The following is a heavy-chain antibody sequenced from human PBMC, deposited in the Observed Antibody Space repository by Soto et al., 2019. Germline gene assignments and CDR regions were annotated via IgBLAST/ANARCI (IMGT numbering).Heavy chain of an antibody. CDR1: GFTFDDYA. CDR2: ISWNSGNI. CDR3: AKDKGGSYSYNYYYYYGMDV. Sequence: EVQLVESGGGLVQPGRSLRLSCAASGFTFDDYAMHWVRQAPGKGLEWVSGISWNSGNIGYADSVKGRFTISSDNAKNSLYLQMNSLRAEDTALYYCAKDKGGSYSYNYYYYYGMDVWGQGTTVTVSS. D-gene: IGHD1-26*01. V-gene: IGHV3-9*01. J-gene: IGHJ6*02.